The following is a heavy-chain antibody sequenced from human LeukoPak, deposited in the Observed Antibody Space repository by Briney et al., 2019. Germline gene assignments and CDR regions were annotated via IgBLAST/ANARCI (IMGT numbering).Heavy chain of an antibody. CDR1: GGSFSGYY. J-gene: IGHJ4*02. Sequence: SETLSLTCTVSGGSFSGYYWTWIPESAGNGLEWIGRIYISGSTNYNPSFKSRVTMSVDSSKNQFSLKLTSVTAADTAIYYCKREAGTLTTYDYWGQGTLVTVSS. CDR2: IYISGST. CDR3: KREAGTLTTYDY. V-gene: IGHV4-4*07. D-gene: IGHD4-17*01.